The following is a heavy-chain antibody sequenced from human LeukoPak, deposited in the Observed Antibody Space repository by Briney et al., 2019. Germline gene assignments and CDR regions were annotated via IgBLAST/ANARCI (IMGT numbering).Heavy chain of an antibody. Sequence: GSLRLSCAASGFTFSSYAMSWVRQAPGKGLEWVSAISGSGGSTYYADSVKGRFTISRNNSKNTLYLQMNSLRAEDTAVYYCAKGERAVAEPEYFQHWGQGTLVTVSS. CDR3: AKGERAVAEPEYFQH. CDR2: ISGSGGST. V-gene: IGHV3-23*01. CDR1: GFTFSSYA. D-gene: IGHD6-19*01. J-gene: IGHJ1*01.